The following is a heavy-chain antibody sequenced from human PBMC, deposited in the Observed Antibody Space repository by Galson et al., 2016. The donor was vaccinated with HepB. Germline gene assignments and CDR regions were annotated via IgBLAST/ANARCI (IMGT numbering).Heavy chain of an antibody. CDR2: IYWDDDR. J-gene: IGHJ4*02. CDR3: AHRPRGYTYGTFVS. CDR1: GFSLNDSAVG. D-gene: IGHD5-18*01. Sequence: PALVKPTQTLTLTCAFSGFSLNDSAVGVGWIRQPPGKALEWLALIYWDDDRRYNPSLRSRLTVTKDASKNQVVLTIVNMDPVDTGTYFCAHRPRGYTYGTFVSWGPGTLVTVAS. V-gene: IGHV2-5*02.